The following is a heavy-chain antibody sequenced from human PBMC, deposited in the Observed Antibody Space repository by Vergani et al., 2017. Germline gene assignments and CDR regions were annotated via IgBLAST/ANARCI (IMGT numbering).Heavy chain of an antibody. CDR3: ARDCTSGGCPYNYGMDV. CDR1: GFTFSDFS. CDR2: IGSSGPYI. D-gene: IGHD2-8*01. V-gene: IGHV3-21*06. Sequence: VQLVESGGGLVKPGGSLSLSCAASGFTFSDFSMSWVRQAPGKGLEWVAFIGSSGPYINYADSVKGRFIISRDNTNNSLFLQLRSLRAEDAAVYYSARDCTSGGCPYNYGMDVWGQGATVTVS. J-gene: IGHJ6*02.